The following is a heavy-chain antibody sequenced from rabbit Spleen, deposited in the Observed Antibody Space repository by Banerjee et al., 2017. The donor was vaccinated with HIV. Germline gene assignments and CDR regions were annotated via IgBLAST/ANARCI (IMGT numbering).Heavy chain of an antibody. CDR2: IEPLFGNT. V-gene: IGHV1S47*01. D-gene: IGHD2-1*01. J-gene: IGHJ4*01. CDR1: VLDFSNYG. CDR3: VRDQAGDADYGPYYLNL. Sequence: QEQLVESGGGLVKPGGSLKLSCKASVLDFSNYGVSWVRQAQGKGLEWIGYIEPLFGNTFYSNGVMCRFTISSHHAQNSLFLQLSSLTAADSATYFCVRDQAGDADYGPYYLNLWGPGPLITVS.